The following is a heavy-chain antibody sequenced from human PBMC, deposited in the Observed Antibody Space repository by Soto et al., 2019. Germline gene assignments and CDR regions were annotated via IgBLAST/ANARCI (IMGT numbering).Heavy chain of an antibody. CDR3: ATVDRSVALVGWFDP. Sequence: QVQLVQSGAEVRKPGSSVKVSCKASGGTFGTHGITWVRQAPGQGLEWMGQIIPFFATPNYAQRFQGRVTITADEFPNTDTSSMEMSSVRFDDTAVYYCATVDRSVALVGWFDPWGQGTLVTVSS. V-gene: IGHV1-69*01. J-gene: IGHJ5*02. D-gene: IGHD2-8*02. CDR1: GGTFGTHG. CDR2: IIPFFATP.